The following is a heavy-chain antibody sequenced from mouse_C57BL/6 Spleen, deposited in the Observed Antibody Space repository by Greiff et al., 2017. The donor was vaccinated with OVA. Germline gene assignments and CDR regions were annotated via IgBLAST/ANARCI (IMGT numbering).Heavy chain of an antibody. CDR2: IDPANGNT. Sequence: EVQGVESVAELVRPGASVKLSCTASGFNIKNTYMHWVKQRPEQGLEWIGRIDPANGNTKYAPKFQGKATITADTPSNTAYLQLSSLTSEDTAIYYCASPQLGPYYFDYWGQGTTLTVSS. CDR3: ASPQLGPYYFDY. J-gene: IGHJ2*01. V-gene: IGHV14-3*01. CDR1: GFNIKNTY. D-gene: IGHD4-1*02.